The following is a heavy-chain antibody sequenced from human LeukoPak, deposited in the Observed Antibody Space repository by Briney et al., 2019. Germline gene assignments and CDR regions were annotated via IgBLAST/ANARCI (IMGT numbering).Heavy chain of an antibody. Sequence: PGRSLRLSCAASGFTFSSYGMHWVRQAPGKGLEWVAVIWYDGSNKYYADSVKGRFTISRDNSKNTLYLQMNSLRAEDAAVYYCARGYDFWSGSRTPIDYWGQGTLVTVSS. CDR3: ARGYDFWSGSRTPIDY. D-gene: IGHD3-3*01. CDR2: IWYDGSNK. V-gene: IGHV3-33*01. CDR1: GFTFSSYG. J-gene: IGHJ4*02.